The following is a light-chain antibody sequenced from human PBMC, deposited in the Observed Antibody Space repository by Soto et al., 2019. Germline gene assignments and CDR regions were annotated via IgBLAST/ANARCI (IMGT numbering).Light chain of an antibody. CDR1: QSVSSNN. J-gene: IGKJ1*01. Sequence: EIVLTQSPGTLPLSPGERATLSCRASQSVSSNNLVWYQQKPGQAPRLLIYGASYRAAGIRDRFSGSGSGTDFTLTISRLESEDFALYYCQQYGSSPWTFGQGTKVDIK. V-gene: IGKV3-20*01. CDR2: GAS. CDR3: QQYGSSPWT.